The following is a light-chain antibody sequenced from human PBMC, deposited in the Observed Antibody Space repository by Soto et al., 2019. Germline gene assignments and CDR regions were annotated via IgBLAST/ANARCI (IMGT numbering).Light chain of an antibody. Sequence: QSVLTQPASVSGSPGQSITISCTGTSSDVGGYNYVSWYQQHPGKAPKLMIYDVSNRPSGVSNRFSGSKSGNTASLTISGLHAEDEADYYCSSYTSSSTLDVFGTG. V-gene: IGLV2-14*01. CDR1: SSDVGGYNY. CDR3: SSYTSSSTLDV. J-gene: IGLJ1*01. CDR2: DVS.